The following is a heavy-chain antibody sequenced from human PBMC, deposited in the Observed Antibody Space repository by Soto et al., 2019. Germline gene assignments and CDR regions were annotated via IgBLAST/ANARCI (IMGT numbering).Heavy chain of an antibody. V-gene: IGHV3-15*07. J-gene: IGHJ3*02. CDR2: IKSRTDGGSA. Sequence: SGGSLRLSCVGSGFTFSGAWMSWVRQAPGKGLEWVGRIKSRTDGGSAEYAAPVKGRFTISRDDSKNTLYLQMNSLKTEDTAVYYCTTWGYILTQGTMVTVSS. D-gene: IGHD7-27*01. CDR3: TTWGYI. CDR1: GFTFSGAW.